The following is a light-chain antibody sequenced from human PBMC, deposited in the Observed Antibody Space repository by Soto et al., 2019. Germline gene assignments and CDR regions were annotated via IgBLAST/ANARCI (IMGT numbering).Light chain of an antibody. V-gene: IGLV1-44*01. J-gene: IGLJ2*01. Sequence: QPVLTQPPSASGTPGQRVIISCSGSNSNIGINTVNWYQQLPGTAPKLLNYGNNQRPSGVPDRFSGSKSGTSASLAISGLQSEDEADYYCAAWDDSPNGVVFGGGTKLTVL. CDR1: NSNIGINT. CDR3: AAWDDSPNGVV. CDR2: GNN.